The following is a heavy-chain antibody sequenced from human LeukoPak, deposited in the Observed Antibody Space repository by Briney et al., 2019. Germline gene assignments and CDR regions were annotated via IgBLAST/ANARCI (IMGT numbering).Heavy chain of an antibody. V-gene: IGHV1-2*02. CDR1: GYTFTVYY. CDR3: ARVVSSGWYHWFDP. Sequence: GASVKVSFKASGYTFTVYYMHWVGQAPGQGGEWMGWINPNSGGTNYAQKVQGRVTMTRDKSISTVYMEVRRQTAGDTAIYFCARVVSSGWYHWFDPWGQGTLVTVSS. D-gene: IGHD6-19*01. CDR2: INPNSGGT. J-gene: IGHJ5*02.